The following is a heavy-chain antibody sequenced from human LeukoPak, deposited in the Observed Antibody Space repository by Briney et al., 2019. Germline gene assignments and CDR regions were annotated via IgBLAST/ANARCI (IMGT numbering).Heavy chain of an antibody. J-gene: IGHJ4*02. Sequence: MSGGSLRLSCAASGFTFSDYYMSWVRQAPGKGLEWVSYIGRSGTTIHYADSVKGRFTSSWDNAKKSLYLQMNSLRAEDTAVYYCARDIYYDSSGYYVYWGQGTLVTVSS. CDR1: GFTFSDYY. D-gene: IGHD3-22*01. V-gene: IGHV3-11*04. CDR3: ARDIYYDSSGYYVY. CDR2: IGRSGTTI.